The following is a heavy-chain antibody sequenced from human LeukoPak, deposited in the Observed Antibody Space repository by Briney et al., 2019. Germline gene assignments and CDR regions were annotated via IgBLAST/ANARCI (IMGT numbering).Heavy chain of an antibody. CDR2: IRYDGSNK. Sequence: GGSLRLSCAASGFTVSSNYMSWVRQAPGKGLEWVAFIRYDGSNKYYADSVKGRFTISRDNSKNTLYLQMNSLRAEDTAVYYCAKDYSSSWYSYAYYFDYWGQGTLVTVSS. D-gene: IGHD6-13*01. CDR1: GFTVSSNY. J-gene: IGHJ4*02. V-gene: IGHV3-30*02. CDR3: AKDYSSSWYSYAYYFDY.